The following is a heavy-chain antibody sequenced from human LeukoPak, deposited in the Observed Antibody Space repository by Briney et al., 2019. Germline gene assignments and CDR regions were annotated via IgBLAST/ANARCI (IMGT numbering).Heavy chain of an antibody. D-gene: IGHD6-13*01. Sequence: PGRSLRLSCAASGFTFDDYATHWVRQAPGKGLEWVSGISCNSGSIGYADSVKGRFTISRDNAKNSLYLQMNSLRAEDTALYYCAKNPSSNWYAGQRPFDYWGQGTLVTVSS. CDR1: GFTFDDYA. CDR3: AKNPSSNWYAGQRPFDY. V-gene: IGHV3-9*01. J-gene: IGHJ4*02. CDR2: ISCNSGSI.